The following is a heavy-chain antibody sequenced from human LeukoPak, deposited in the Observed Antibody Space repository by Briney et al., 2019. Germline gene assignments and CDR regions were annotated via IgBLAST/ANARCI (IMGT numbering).Heavy chain of an antibody. V-gene: IGHV3-7*05. D-gene: IGHD5-12*01. CDR3: AREFRGPDY. Sequence: GGSLRLSCAASGFTFSSYWMSWVRQAPGKGLEWVANIKRNEKYYVDSVKGRFTISRDNANNSLFLQMNSLRAEDTAVYYCAREFRGPDYWGQGTLVTVSS. J-gene: IGHJ4*02. CDR1: GFTFSSYW. CDR2: IKRNEK.